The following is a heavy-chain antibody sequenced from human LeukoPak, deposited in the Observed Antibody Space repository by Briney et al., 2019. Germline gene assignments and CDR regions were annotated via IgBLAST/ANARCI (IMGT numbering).Heavy chain of an antibody. CDR2: IYYSGST. Sequence: SETLSLTCTVSGGSISSGDYYWSWIRQPPGKGLEWIGYIYYSGSTYYNPSLQSRVIISVDSSKNQFSLKLTSVTAADTAVYYCARALYSMTTVTTEYWFDYWGQGTLVTVSS. D-gene: IGHD4-17*01. V-gene: IGHV4-30-4*01. CDR3: ARALYSMTTVTTEYWFDY. CDR1: GGSISSGDYY. J-gene: IGHJ4*02.